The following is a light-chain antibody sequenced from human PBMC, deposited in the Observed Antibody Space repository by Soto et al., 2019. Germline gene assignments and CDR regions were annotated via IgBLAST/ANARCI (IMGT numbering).Light chain of an antibody. CDR3: QSYDSGLSGVV. V-gene: IGLV1-40*01. CDR2: GNS. J-gene: IGLJ2*01. CDR1: SSNIGAGYD. Sequence: QSVLTQPPSVSGAPGQRVTISCTGSSSNIGAGYDVHWYQQLPGTAPKLLIYGNSNRPSGVPDRFSGSKSGTSASLAITGLQDDDEADYYCQSYDSGLSGVVFGGGTKLTVL.